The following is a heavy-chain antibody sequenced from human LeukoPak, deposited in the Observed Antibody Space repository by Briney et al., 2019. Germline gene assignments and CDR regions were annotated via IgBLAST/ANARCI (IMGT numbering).Heavy chain of an antibody. CDR2: IYYSGST. D-gene: IGHD1-26*01. CDR3: ARAVGAPDVGYYYYYMDV. J-gene: IGHJ6*03. CDR1: GGSISSGGYH. Sequence: SQTLSLTCTVSGGSISSGGYHWSWIRQHPGKGLEWIGYIYYSGSTYYNPSLKSRVTISVDTSKNQFSLKLSSVTAADTAVYYCARAVGAPDVGYYYYYMDVWGKGTTVTVSS. V-gene: IGHV4-31*03.